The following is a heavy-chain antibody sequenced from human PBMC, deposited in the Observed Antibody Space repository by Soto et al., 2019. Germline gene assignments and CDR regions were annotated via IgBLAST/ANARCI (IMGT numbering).Heavy chain of an antibody. J-gene: IGHJ4*02. CDR2: INPNSGGT. CDR1: GYTFTGYY. V-gene: IGHV1-2*02. Sequence: GASVKVSCKASGYTFTGYYMHWVRQAPGQGLEWMGWINPNSGGTNYAQKFQGRVTMTRDTSISTAYMELSRLRSDDTAVYYCAREHLDTAMANFDYWGQGTLVTVSS. D-gene: IGHD5-18*01. CDR3: AREHLDTAMANFDY.